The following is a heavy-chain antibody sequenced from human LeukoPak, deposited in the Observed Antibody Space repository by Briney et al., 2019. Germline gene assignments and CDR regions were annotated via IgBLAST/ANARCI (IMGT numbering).Heavy chain of an antibody. Sequence: ASVKVSCKTSGYTFANYGISWVRQAPGQGLEWMGGIIPIFGTANYAQKFQGRVTITTDESTSTAYMELSSLRSEDTAVYYCARGYYYGSGSYQPLYYYYYMDVWGKGTTVTVSS. V-gene: IGHV1-69*05. CDR2: IIPIFGTA. J-gene: IGHJ6*03. CDR3: ARGYYYGSGSYQPLYYYYYMDV. D-gene: IGHD3-10*01. CDR1: GYTFANYG.